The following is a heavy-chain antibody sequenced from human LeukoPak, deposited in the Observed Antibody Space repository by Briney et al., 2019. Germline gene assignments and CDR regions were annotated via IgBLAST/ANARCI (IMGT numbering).Heavy chain of an antibody. CDR2: IYYSGST. J-gene: IGHJ4*02. CDR1: GGSISSSSYY. D-gene: IGHD3-22*01. V-gene: IGHV4-39*01. CDR3: ARHFWTTYYYDRYYFDY. Sequence: KTSETLSLTCTVSGGSISSSSYYWGWIRQPPGKGLEWIGSIYYSGSTYYNPSLKSRVTISVDTSKNQFSLKLSSVTVADTAVYYCARHFWTTYYYDRYYFDYWGQGTLVTVSS.